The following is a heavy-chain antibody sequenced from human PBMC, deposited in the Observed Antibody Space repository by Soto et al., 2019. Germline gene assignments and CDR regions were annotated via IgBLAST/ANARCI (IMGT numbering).Heavy chain of an antibody. D-gene: IGHD4-17*01. J-gene: IGHJ5*02. CDR3: AIDLLPNTVTTCGS. CDR2: ISSDGNNK. V-gene: IGHV3-30*03. Sequence: QVQLVESGGGAVQPGRSLRLSCAASGFTFDSHGMHWVRQAPGKGLEWVAVISSDGNNKYYADSVKGRFTISRDNFNNILYLQMSSLRAEDTAVYYCAIDLLPNTVTTCGSWGQGTLVTVSS. CDR1: GFTFDSHG.